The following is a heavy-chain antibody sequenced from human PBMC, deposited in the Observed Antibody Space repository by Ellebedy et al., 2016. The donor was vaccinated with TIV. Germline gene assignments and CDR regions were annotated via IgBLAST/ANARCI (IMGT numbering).Heavy chain of an antibody. CDR2: SRYKAKSYAT. J-gene: IGHJ4*02. CDR1: GFTFSDHY. Sequence: PGGSLRLSCAASGFTFSDHYMDWVRLAPGKGPEWVGRSRYKAKSYATDYAASVKGRFTISRDDSKNSLYLQMNSLKTEDTAIYYCARDTTSDYWGQGALVTVSS. V-gene: IGHV3-72*01. D-gene: IGHD1-1*01. CDR3: ARDTTSDY.